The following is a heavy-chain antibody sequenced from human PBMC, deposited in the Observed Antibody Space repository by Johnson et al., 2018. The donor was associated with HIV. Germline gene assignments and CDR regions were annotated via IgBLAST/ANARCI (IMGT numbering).Heavy chain of an antibody. Sequence: QVQLVESGGGVVQPGRSLRLSCAASGFTFSSYAMHWVRQAPGKGLEWVAVISYDGREKYYADSVKGRFTISRDSSKNTLYLQVNSLRAEDTAVYYCARGSRYTHDNDDVYILHAFDIWGQGTVVTVSS. CDR1: GFTFSSYA. CDR2: ISYDGREK. D-gene: IGHD3-16*01. V-gene: IGHV3-30*04. J-gene: IGHJ3*02. CDR3: ARGSRYTHDNDDVYILHAFDI.